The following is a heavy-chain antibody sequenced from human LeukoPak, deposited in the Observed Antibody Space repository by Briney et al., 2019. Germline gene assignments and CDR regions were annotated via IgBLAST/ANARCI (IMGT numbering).Heavy chain of an antibody. D-gene: IGHD6-13*01. CDR2: IYYSGST. CDR1: CGSISSYY. Sequence: PSETLSLTCTVSCGSISSYYWSWIRQPPGKGLEWIGYIYYSGSTNYNPSLKSRVTISVDTSKNQFSLKLSSVTAADTAVYYCARTSSSWYPWFDPWGQGTLVTVSS. CDR3: ARTSSSWYPWFDP. V-gene: IGHV4-59*08. J-gene: IGHJ5*02.